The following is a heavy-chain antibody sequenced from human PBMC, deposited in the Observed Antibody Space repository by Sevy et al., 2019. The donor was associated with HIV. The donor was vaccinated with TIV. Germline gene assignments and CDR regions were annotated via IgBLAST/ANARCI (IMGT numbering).Heavy chain of an antibody. D-gene: IGHD3-3*01. CDR1: GFTVSSNF. CDR2: IWLTGTT. Sequence: GGSLRLSCAVSGFTVSSNFMSWVRQAPGKGLEWVSVIWLTGTTYYADSVKGRFTISRDNSKNTVYLDMSSLSAADTAVYYCARGKHVSDYYGSFDYWGQGTLVTVSS. CDR3: ARGKHVSDYYGSFDY. J-gene: IGHJ4*02. V-gene: IGHV3-53*01.